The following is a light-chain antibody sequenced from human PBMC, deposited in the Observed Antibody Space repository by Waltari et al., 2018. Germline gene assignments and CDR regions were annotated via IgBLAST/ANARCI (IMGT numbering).Light chain of an antibody. J-gene: IGKJ4*01. CDR1: QSLLHNNGYNY. V-gene: IGKV2-28*01. CDR2: LGS. Sequence: DIVMTQSPLSLPVTPGEPASISCRSSQSLLHNNGYNYLDWYLQKPGQSPQILIYLGSNRASGVPDRFSGSGSGTDFTLKISRVEAEDVGVYYCMQALQTPLTFGGGTKVEI. CDR3: MQALQTPLT.